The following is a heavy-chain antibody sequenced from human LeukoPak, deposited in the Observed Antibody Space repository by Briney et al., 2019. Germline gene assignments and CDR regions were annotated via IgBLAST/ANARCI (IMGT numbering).Heavy chain of an antibody. V-gene: IGHV4-59*01. Sequence: KASETLSLTCTVSGGSISSYYWSWIRQPPGKGLEWIGYIYYTGSTNYNPSLKSRVIISVDTSKNQFSLKLSSVTAADTAVYYCARRAARLSYYYYMDVWGKGTTVTVSS. D-gene: IGHD6-6*01. J-gene: IGHJ6*03. CDR1: GGSISSYY. CDR3: ARRAARLSYYYYMDV. CDR2: IYYTGST.